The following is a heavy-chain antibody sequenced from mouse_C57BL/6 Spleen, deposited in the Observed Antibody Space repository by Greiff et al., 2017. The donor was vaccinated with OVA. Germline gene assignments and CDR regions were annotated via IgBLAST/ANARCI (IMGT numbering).Heavy chain of an antibody. CDR2: ISYDGSN. CDR3: ARGDYYGSSY. CDR1: GYSITSGYY. D-gene: IGHD1-1*01. V-gene: IGHV3-6*01. J-gene: IGHJ2*01. Sequence: EVQRVESGPGLVKPSQSLSLTCSVTGYSITSGYYWNWIRQFPGNKLEWMGYISYDGSNNYNPSLKNRISITRDTSKNQFFLKLNSVTTEDTATYYCARGDYYGSSYWGQGTTLTVSS.